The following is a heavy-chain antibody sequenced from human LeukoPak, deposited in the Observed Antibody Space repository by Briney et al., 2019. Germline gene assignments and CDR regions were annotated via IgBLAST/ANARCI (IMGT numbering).Heavy chain of an antibody. CDR2: ISSSSSYI. J-gene: IGHJ5*02. Sequence: GGSLRLSCAASGFTFSSYSMNWVRQAPGKGLEWVSSISSSSSYIYYAESVKGRFTISRDNAKNSLYLQMNSLRAEDTAVYYCASTLQFDPWGQGTLVTVSP. CDR1: GFTFSSYS. D-gene: IGHD2-15*01. CDR3: ASTLQFDP. V-gene: IGHV3-21*01.